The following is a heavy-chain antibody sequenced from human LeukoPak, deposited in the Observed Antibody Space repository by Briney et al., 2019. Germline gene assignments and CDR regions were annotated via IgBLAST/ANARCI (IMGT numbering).Heavy chain of an antibody. V-gene: IGHV3-9*01. CDR1: GFTFDDYA. D-gene: IGHD3-10*01. J-gene: IGHJ4*02. CDR2: ISWNSGSI. CDR3: TKDYYGSGSYRAKRFDY. Sequence: GGSLRLSCAASGFTFDDYAMHWVRQAPGKGLEWVSGISWNSGSIGYADSVKGRFTISRDNAKNSLYLQMNSLRAEDTALYYCTKDYYGSGSYRAKRFDYWGRGTLVTVSS.